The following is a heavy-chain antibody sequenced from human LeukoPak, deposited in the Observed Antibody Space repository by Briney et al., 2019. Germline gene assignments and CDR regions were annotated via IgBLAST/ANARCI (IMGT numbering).Heavy chain of an antibody. J-gene: IGHJ3*02. D-gene: IGHD2-15*01. CDR1: GFTFSSYE. Sequence: PGGSLRLSCAASGFTFSSYEMNWVRQAPGKGLGWVSYISSSGSTIYYADSVKGRFTISRDNAKNSLYLQMNSLRAEDTAVYYCATEVVVVVAATTDAFDIWGQGTMVTVSS. CDR2: ISSSGSTI. V-gene: IGHV3-48*03. CDR3: ATEVVVVVAATTDAFDI.